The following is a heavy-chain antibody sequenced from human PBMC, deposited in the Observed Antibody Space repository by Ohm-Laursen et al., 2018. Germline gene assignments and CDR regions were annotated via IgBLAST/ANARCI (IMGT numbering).Heavy chain of an antibody. D-gene: IGHD2-15*01. J-gene: IGHJ3*02. CDR2: ISPSGGST. Sequence: GASVKVSCKASGYTFTSYYMHWVRQAPGQGLEWMGIISPSGGSTSYTQNFQGRVTMTRDTSTTTVYMELSSLRSEDTAVYYCAIRGGAGAFDIWGQGTLVTVSS. CDR1: GYTFTSYY. V-gene: IGHV1-46*01. CDR3: AIRGGAGAFDI.